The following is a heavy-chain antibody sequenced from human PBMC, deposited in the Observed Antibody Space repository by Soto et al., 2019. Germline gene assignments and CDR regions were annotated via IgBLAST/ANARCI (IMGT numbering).Heavy chain of an antibody. D-gene: IGHD6-13*01. V-gene: IGHV4-39*01. Sequence: SETLSLTCTVSGGSISSSSYYWGWIRQPPGKGLEWIGSIYYSGSTYYNPSLKSRVTISVDTSKNQFSLKLSSVTAADTAVYYCVTPRNKAAALAANWFDPWGQGTLVTVSS. J-gene: IGHJ5*02. CDR3: VTPRNKAAALAANWFDP. CDR1: GGSISSSSYY. CDR2: IYYSGST.